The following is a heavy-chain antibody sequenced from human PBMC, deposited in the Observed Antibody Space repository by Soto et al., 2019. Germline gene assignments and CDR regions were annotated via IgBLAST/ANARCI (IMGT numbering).Heavy chain of an antibody. CDR2: IYYSGST. J-gene: IGHJ5*02. V-gene: IGHV4-31*03. Sequence: SETLSLTCTVSGGSISSGDYYWSWIRQHPGKGLEWIGYIYYSGSTYYNPSLKSRVTISVDTSKNQFSLKLSSVTAADTAVYYCARWWSGSRQGFDPWAQRTLVTVSS. CDR3: ARWWSGSRQGFDP. D-gene: IGHD3-3*01. CDR1: GGSISSGDYY.